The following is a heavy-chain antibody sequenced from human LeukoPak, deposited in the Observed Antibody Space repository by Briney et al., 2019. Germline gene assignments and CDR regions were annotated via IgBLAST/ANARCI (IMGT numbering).Heavy chain of an antibody. J-gene: IGHJ4*02. V-gene: IGHV3-30*18. Sequence: PGGSLRLSCAASGFTFSSYGMHWVRQAPGKGLEWVAVISYDGSNKYYADSVKGRFTISRDNSKNTLYLQMNSLRAVDTAVYYCAKGTGLYYYDSSGPGWGQGTLVTVSS. CDR2: ISYDGSNK. CDR1: GFTFSSYG. CDR3: AKGTGLYYYDSSGPG. D-gene: IGHD3-22*01.